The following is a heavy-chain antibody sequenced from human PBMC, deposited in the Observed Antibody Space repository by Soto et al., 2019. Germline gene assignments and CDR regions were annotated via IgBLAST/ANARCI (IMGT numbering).Heavy chain of an antibody. CDR3: VRLGSHYGGNWLGP. J-gene: IGHJ5*02. Sequence: QVQLVESGGGLVQPGRSLRLSCAASGFTFSDYDMHWVRQAPGKGLEWVAVIWYDGSDKYYADSVKGRFTISRDNSKNTLYLQMNSLRGEDTAVYYCVRLGSHYGGNWLGPWGQGTLVTVSS. CDR1: GFTFSDYD. D-gene: IGHD3-10*01. V-gene: IGHV3-33*01. CDR2: IWYDGSDK.